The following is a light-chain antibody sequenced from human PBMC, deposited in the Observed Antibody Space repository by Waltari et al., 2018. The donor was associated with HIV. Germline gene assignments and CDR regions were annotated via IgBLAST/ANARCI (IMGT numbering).Light chain of an antibody. CDR2: GVN. J-gene: IGLJ2*01. CDR1: GDDIGLYNS. V-gene: IGLV2-14*03. Sequence: HSALTQPASVSGSPRQSVTISCTGTGDDIGLYNSVSWYQQHPGKAPQLMIYGVNKRPSGVSVRFSGSKSGDTASLTISGLQSGDEADYLCSSHTKTDHVLFGGGTKLTVL. CDR3: SSHTKTDHVL.